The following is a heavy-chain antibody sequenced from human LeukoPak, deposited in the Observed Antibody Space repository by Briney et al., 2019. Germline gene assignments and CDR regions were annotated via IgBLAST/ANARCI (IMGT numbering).Heavy chain of an antibody. CDR3: ARDRLGVMDY. CDR1: GFTFSSYA. V-gene: IGHV3-48*04. J-gene: IGHJ4*02. Sequence: GGSLRLSCAASGFTFSSYAMSWVRQAPGKGLEWVSYISSSGSTIYYADSAKGRFTISRDNAKNSLYLQMNSLRAEDTAVYYCARDRLGVMDYWGQGTLVTVSS. CDR2: ISSSGSTI. D-gene: IGHD2-8*01.